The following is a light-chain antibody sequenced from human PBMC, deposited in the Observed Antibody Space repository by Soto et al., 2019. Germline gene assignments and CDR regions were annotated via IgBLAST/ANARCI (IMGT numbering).Light chain of an antibody. CDR3: QQSYSTPWT. V-gene: IGKV1-39*01. CDR1: QSISSY. CDR2: AAF. J-gene: IGKJ1*01. Sequence: DIQMTQSPSSLSASVGDRVTITCRASQSISSYLNWYQHKPGKAPKLLIYAAFSLQSGVPSRFRGSGSGTDFTLTISILQPEDLASYYCQQSYSTPWTFGQGTKVEIK.